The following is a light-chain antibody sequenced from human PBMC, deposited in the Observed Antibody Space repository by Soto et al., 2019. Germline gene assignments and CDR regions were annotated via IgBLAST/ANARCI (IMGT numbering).Light chain of an antibody. CDR2: EVN. CDR3: SSYAGSNNLV. Sequence: QSALTQPPSASGSPGQSVTISCTGTSSDIGGYDYVSWYQQHPGKAPKLIIYEVNKRPSGVPDRFSGSKSANTASLTVSGLQAEDEVDYYCSSYAGSNNLVFAGGTQLTV. V-gene: IGLV2-8*01. CDR1: SSDIGGYDY. J-gene: IGLJ3*02.